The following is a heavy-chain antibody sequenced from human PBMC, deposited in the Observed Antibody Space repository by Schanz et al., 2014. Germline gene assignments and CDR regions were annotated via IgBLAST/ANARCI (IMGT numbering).Heavy chain of an antibody. V-gene: IGHV3-48*01. D-gene: IGHD1-26*01. J-gene: IGHJ4*02. CDR2: ITYNGGTI. Sequence: EVQLVESGGGLVKPGGSLRLSCAASGITFSSHSFNWVRQAPGKGLEWISYITYNGGTIYYADSVKGRFTISRDNSKNTLFLQMNSLRAEDTAVYYCARDHTTESYYSAGPPIDYWGQGTLLTVSS. CDR1: GITFSSHS. CDR3: ARDHTTESYYSAGPPIDY.